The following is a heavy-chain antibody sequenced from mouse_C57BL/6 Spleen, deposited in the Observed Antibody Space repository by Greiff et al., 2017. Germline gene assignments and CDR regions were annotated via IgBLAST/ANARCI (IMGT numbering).Heavy chain of an antibody. V-gene: IGHV5-4*01. J-gene: IGHJ3*01. CDR1: GFTFSSYA. Sequence: EVKLMESGGGLVKPGGSLKLSCAASGFTFSSYAMSWVRQTPEKRLEWVATISDGGSYTYYPDNVKGRFTISIDNATNNLYLQLSHLTSEDTATYYCARDGYSAWFAYWGQGTLVTVSA. D-gene: IGHD2-3*01. CDR2: ISDGGSYT. CDR3: ARDGYSAWFAY.